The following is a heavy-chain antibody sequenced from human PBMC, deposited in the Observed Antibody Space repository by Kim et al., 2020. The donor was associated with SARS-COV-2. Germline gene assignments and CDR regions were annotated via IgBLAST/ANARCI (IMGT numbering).Heavy chain of an antibody. Sequence: GGSLRLSCAASGFTFSNAWMSWVRQAPGKGLEWVGRIKSKTDGGTTDYAAPVKGRFTISRDDSKNTLYLQMNSLKTEDTAVYYCTTGGSYYDPRLDYWGQGTLVTVSS. V-gene: IGHV3-15*01. J-gene: IGHJ4*02. D-gene: IGHD1-26*01. CDR2: IKSKTDGGTT. CDR3: TTGGSYYDPRLDY. CDR1: GFTFSNAW.